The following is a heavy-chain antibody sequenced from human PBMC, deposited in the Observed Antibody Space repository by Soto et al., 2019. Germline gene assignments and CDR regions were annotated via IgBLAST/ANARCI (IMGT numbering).Heavy chain of an antibody. J-gene: IGHJ6*02. Sequence: QVTLKESGPVLVKPTETLTLTCTVSGFSLSNARMGVSWIRQPPGKALEWLAHIFSNDEKSYSTSLKSRLTISKDTSKSQVVLTMTNMDPVDTATYYCARTDSGSYWGYYYYGMDDWGQGTTVTVSS. CDR1: GFSLSNARMG. CDR3: ARTDSGSYWGYYYYGMDD. V-gene: IGHV2-26*01. D-gene: IGHD1-26*01. CDR2: IFSNDEK.